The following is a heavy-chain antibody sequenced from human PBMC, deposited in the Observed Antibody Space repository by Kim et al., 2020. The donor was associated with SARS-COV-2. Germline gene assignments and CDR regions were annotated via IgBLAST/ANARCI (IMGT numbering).Heavy chain of an antibody. V-gene: IGHV1-18*01. Sequence: ASVKVSCKASGYTFTSYGISWVRQAPGQGLEWMGWISAYNGNTNYAQKLQGRVTMTTDTSTSTAYMELRSLRSDDTAVYYCAREAAQDPVAGISGSYDPWGQGTLVTVSS. CDR3: AREAAQDPVAGISGSYDP. D-gene: IGHD6-19*01. CDR1: GYTFTSYG. CDR2: ISAYNGNT. J-gene: IGHJ5*02.